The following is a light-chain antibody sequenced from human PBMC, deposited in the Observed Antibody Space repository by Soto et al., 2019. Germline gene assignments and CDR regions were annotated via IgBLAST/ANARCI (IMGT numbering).Light chain of an antibody. J-gene: IGLJ3*02. CDR1: GSDVGGYNY. V-gene: IGLV2-11*01. CDR2: DVT. Sequence: QSALTQPRSVSGSPGQSVTISCTGTGSDVGGYNYVSWYQQHPGKAHKLMIYDVTIRPSGVPDRFSGSKSGNTASLTISGLQAEDEADYYCCSYADNYSWVFGGGTKLTVL. CDR3: CSYADNYSWV.